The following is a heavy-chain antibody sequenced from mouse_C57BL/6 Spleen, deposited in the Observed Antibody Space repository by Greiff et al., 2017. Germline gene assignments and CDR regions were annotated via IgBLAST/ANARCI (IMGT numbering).Heavy chain of an antibody. CDR3: ASMITTAFDY. D-gene: IGHD2-4*01. Sequence: VQLQQPGAELVMPGASVKLSCKASGYTFTSYWMHWVKQRPGQGLEWIGEIDPSDSYTNYNQKFKGKSTLTVDKSSSTAYMQLSSLTSEDSAVYYCASMITTAFDYWGQGTTLTVSS. J-gene: IGHJ2*01. V-gene: IGHV1-69*01. CDR2: IDPSDSYT. CDR1: GYTFTSYW.